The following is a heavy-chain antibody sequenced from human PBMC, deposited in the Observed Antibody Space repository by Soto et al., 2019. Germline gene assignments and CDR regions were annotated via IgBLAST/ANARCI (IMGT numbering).Heavy chain of an antibody. CDR3: TGRYCSSTSCYAMYYYYYGMDV. D-gene: IGHD2-2*01. V-gene: IGHV3-15*07. J-gene: IGHJ6*02. Sequence: GGSLRLSCAASGFTFSNAWMNWVRQAPGKGLEWVGRIKSKTDGGTTDYAAPVKGRFTISRDDSKNTLYLQMNSLKTEDTAVYYCTGRYCSSTSCYAMYYYYYGMDVWGQGTTVTVSS. CDR1: GFTFSNAW. CDR2: IKSKTDGGTT.